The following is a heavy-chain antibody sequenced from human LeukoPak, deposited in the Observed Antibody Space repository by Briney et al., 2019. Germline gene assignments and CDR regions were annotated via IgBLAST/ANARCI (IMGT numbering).Heavy chain of an antibody. Sequence: GGSLRLSCEASGFTFSSYWMSWVRQAPGKGLEWVANIKQDGSEKYYVDSVKGRFTISRDNAKNSLYLQMNSLRAEDTAVYYCARAGYYDSSGVDYWGQGTLVTVSS. D-gene: IGHD3-22*01. CDR1: GFTFSSYW. CDR2: IKQDGSEK. CDR3: ARAGYYDSSGVDY. J-gene: IGHJ4*02. V-gene: IGHV3-7*01.